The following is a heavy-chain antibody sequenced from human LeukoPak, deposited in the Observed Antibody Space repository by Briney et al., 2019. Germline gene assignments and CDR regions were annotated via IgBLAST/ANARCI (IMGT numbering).Heavy chain of an antibody. V-gene: IGHV1-24*01. CDR3: ARDSSSSFAFDY. CDR1: GYTLTELS. CDR2: FDPEDGET. D-gene: IGHD6-6*01. Sequence: GASVKVSCKVSGYTLTELSMHWVRQAPGKGLEWMGGFDPEDGETIYAQKFQGGVTMTEDTSTDTAYMKLSSLRSEDTAVYYCARDSSSSFAFDYWGQGTLVTVSS. J-gene: IGHJ4*02.